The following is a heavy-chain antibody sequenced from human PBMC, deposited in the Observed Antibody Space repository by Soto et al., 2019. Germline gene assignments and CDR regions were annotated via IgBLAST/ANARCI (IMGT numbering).Heavy chain of an antibody. V-gene: IGHV3-53*02. CDR2: IYAGGNT. J-gene: IGHJ2*01. D-gene: IGHD7-27*01. CDR1: GLTVSTSY. Sequence: EVQLVETGGGLIQPGGSLRLSCAASGLTVSTSYMNWVRQAPGKGLEWVSVIYAGGNTYYADSVKGRFTITRDNSKNTLYLQLITPTPEDTAVYYCARHGPPATFGANSGWYFDLWGRGTLVTVSS. CDR3: ARHGPPATFGANSGWYFDL.